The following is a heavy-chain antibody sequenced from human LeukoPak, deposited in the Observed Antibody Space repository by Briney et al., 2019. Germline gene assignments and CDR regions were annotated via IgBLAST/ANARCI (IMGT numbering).Heavy chain of an antibody. CDR3: AKETSSRSFVTVDY. CDR1: GFTFSSYT. V-gene: IGHV3-23*01. Sequence: GGSLRLSCVASGFTFSSYTMSWVRQAAGKGLEWVSGIGGSDGSTYYADSVKGRFTISSDNSKNTLYLQMNSLRAEDTAVYYCAKETSSRSFVTVDYWGQGTLVTVSS. D-gene: IGHD1-26*01. CDR2: IGGSDGST. J-gene: IGHJ4*02.